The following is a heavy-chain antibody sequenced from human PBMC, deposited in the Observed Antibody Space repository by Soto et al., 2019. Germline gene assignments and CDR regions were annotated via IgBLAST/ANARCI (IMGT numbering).Heavy chain of an antibody. J-gene: IGHJ2*01. Sequence: QGQLVQSGAEVKKPGSSVKVSCKASGGSFRTYAINWVRQAPGQGLEWMGGIIPMLAAPIYAQKFQGRLTITADESTTTVYMELSSLSSEETAVYYCARVGPPSPSVIWFFDLWGRGTLVTVSS. CDR2: IIPMLAAP. V-gene: IGHV1-69*01. CDR1: GGSFRTYA. D-gene: IGHD2-21*01. CDR3: ARVGPPSPSVIWFFDL.